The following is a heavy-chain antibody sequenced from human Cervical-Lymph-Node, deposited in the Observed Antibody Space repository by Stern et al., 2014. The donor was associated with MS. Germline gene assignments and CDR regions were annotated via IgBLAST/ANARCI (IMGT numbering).Heavy chain of an antibody. Sequence: VQLVESGGGLVQPGGSLRLSCAASGFTFSSYWMSWVRQAPGKGLEGVANIKQDGSEKYYVDSVKGRFTISRDNAKNSLYLQMNSLRAEDTAVYYCARDSAYYYYGVDVWGQGTTVTVSS. J-gene: IGHJ6*02. D-gene: IGHD3-10*01. CDR1: GFTFSSYW. V-gene: IGHV3-7*01. CDR2: IKQDGSEK. CDR3: ARDSAYYYYGVDV.